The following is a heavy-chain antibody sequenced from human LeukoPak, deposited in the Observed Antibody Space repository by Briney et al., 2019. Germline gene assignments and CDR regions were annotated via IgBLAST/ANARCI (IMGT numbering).Heavy chain of an antibody. CDR3: ARGFRRSGYKTHYYYFMDV. D-gene: IGHD3-3*01. V-gene: IGHV3-7*01. Sequence: PRGSLRLSCAASRFTFSNYWMSWVRQAPGQGLEWVANIKKDGSEKYYVDSVTGRFAISRDSAKNSLYLQMNSLRAEDTAVYYCARGFRRSGYKTHYYYFMDVWGKGTTVTVSS. J-gene: IGHJ6*03. CDR2: IKKDGSEK. CDR1: RFTFSNYW.